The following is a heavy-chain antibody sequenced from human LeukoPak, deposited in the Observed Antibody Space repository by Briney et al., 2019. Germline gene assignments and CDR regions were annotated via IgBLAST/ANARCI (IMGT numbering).Heavy chain of an antibody. CDR2: IYYSGST. V-gene: IGHV4-59*01. Sequence: PSETLSLTCTVSGGSISSYYWSWIRQPPGKGLEWIGYIYYSGSTNYNPSLKSRVTISVDTSKNQCSLKLSSVTAADTAVYYCARAGRSYDSGILIGYDYWGQGTLVTVSS. CDR1: GGSISSYY. J-gene: IGHJ4*02. D-gene: IGHD3-10*01. CDR3: ARAGRSYDSGILIGYDY.